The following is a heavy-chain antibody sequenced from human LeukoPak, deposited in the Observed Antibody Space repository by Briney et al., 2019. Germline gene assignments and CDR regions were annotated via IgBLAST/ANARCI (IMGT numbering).Heavy chain of an antibody. Sequence: PSETLSLTCTVSGGSISSSGYYWGWIRQPPGKGLEWIGNIYYVGSTYYNPSLNSRVTISVDTSKNQFSLKLSSVTAADTAVYYCARVHDGGFDYWGQGTLVTVSS. CDR3: ARVHDGGFDY. CDR2: IYYVGST. J-gene: IGHJ4*02. V-gene: IGHV4-39*07. D-gene: IGHD3-16*01. CDR1: GGSISSSGYY.